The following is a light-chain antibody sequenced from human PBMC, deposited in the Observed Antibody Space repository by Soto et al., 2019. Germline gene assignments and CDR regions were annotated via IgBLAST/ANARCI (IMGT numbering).Light chain of an antibody. V-gene: IGKV1-39*01. Sequence: DIQMTQSPSSLSASVGDRVTITCRASQNINTFLNWYQQKPGRAPNLMVSSASISLSGVPSRFTGSGSETEFTLTVSSLEPEGFATYYWQQTFSTPQTFGQGTKVETK. CDR3: QQTFSTPQT. J-gene: IGKJ1*01. CDR1: QNINTF. CDR2: SAS.